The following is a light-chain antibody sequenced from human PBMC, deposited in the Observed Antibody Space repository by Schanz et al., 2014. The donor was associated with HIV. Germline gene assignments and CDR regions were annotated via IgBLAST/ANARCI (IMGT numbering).Light chain of an antibody. V-gene: IGKV1-5*01. CDR1: QSISSW. Sequence: DIQMTQSPSTLSASVGDRVTITCRASQSISSWLAWYQQKPEKAPKLLIYAASSLQSGVPSRFSGSGSGTEFTLTISGLQPDDFATYYCQQYYTLSRTFGPGTKV. CDR3: QQYYTLSRT. CDR2: AAS. J-gene: IGKJ1*01.